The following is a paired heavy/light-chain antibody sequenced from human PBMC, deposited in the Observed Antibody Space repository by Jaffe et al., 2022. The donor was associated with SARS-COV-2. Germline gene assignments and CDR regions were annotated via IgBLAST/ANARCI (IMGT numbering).Light chain of an antibody. CDR2: YDS. CDR3: QVWHSSSDRYV. J-gene: IGLJ1*01. CDR1: NIGGKS. Sequence: SYVLTQPPSVSVAPGETAKITCAGNNIGGKSVHWYQQKPGQAPLLVIYYDSDRPSGIPERFSGSNSGDTATLIISRVEAGDEADYYCQVWHSSSDRYVFATGTKVTVL. V-gene: IGLV3-21*01.
Heavy chain of an antibody. CDR2: ISSDSSDI. Sequence: EVQLVESGGGLVKPGGSLRLSCAASGFALSSYRMNWVRQAPGKGLEWVSFISSDSSDIYSADSVKGRFTISRDNAKNTLYLQMNSLRAEDTALYYCARESHTVVVNAIPGAFNLWGQGTMVTVSS. CDR1: GFALSSYR. J-gene: IGHJ3*01. D-gene: IGHD2-21*01. CDR3: ARESHTVVVNAIPGAFNL. V-gene: IGHV3-21*02.